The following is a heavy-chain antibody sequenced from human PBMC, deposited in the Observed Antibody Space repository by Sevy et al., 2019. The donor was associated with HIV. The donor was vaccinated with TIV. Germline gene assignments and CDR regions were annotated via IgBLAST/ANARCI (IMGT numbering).Heavy chain of an antibody. CDR2: IYYSGST. CDR3: AREVVVTDTYYYYYYMDV. V-gene: IGHV4-59*01. D-gene: IGHD2-21*02. Sequence: SETLSLTCTVSGGSISSYYWSWIRQPPGKGLEWIGYIYYSGSTNYNPSLKSRVTISVDTSKNKFSLKLSSVTAADTAVYYCAREVVVTDTYYYYYYMDVWDKGTTVTVSS. CDR1: GGSISSYY. J-gene: IGHJ6*03.